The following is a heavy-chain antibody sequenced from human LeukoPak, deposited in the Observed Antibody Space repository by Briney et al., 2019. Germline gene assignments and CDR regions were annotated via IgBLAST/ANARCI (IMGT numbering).Heavy chain of an antibody. V-gene: IGHV3-9*01. J-gene: IGHJ4*02. CDR2: ISWNSGTI. Sequence: GGSLRLSCAASGFTFDDYAMHWVRQAPGKGLEWVSGISWNSGTIGYADSVKGRFTISRDNAKNFVFPQMNSLRAEDTALYYCAKDIRATSIAAPDFWGQGTLVTVSS. CDR1: GFTFDDYA. D-gene: IGHD6-6*01. CDR3: AKDIRATSIAAPDF.